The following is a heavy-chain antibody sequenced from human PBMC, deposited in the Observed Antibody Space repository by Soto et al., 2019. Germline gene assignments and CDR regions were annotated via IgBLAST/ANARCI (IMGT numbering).Heavy chain of an antibody. CDR3: ARDRGIAARPPSYYYGMDV. J-gene: IGHJ6*02. CDR2: ISAYNGNT. V-gene: IGHV1-18*01. CDR1: GYTFTSYG. D-gene: IGHD6-6*01. Sequence: ASVKVSCKASGYTFTSYGISWVRQAPGQGLEWMGWISAYNGNTNYAQKLQGRVTMTTDTSTSTAYMELRSLRSDDTAVYYCARDRGIAARPPSYYYGMDVWGQGTTVTVSS.